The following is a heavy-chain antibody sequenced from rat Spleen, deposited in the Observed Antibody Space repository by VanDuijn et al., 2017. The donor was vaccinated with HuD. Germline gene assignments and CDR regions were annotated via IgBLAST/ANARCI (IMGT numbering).Heavy chain of an antibody. Sequence: EVKLVESGGGLVQPGRSLKLSCAASGFTFSDYGMAWVRQAPTKGLEWVATISYGDSSGHSSTYYRDSVKGRFTVSRDDVRSTLYLQMDSLRSEDTASYYCTRAGFLRDWYFDFWGPRTMVTVSS. J-gene: IGHJ1*01. CDR3: TRAGFLRDWYFDF. CDR1: GFTFSDYG. CDR2: ISYGDSSGHSST. D-gene: IGHD2-2*01. V-gene: IGHV5-29*01.